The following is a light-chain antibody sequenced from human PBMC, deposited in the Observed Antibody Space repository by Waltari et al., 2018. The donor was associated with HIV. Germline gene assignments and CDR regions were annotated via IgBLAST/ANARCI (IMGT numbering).Light chain of an antibody. CDR1: SSDIGAYKY. Sequence: QSALTQPASVSGSPGQSITISCTGTSSDIGAYKYFSWYQQHPGKAPKLMIYEVNNRPSGVSDRFSGSKSGNTASLTISGLQDEDEADYYCSSYTSTTTLGVFGGGTKLTVL. V-gene: IGLV2-14*01. CDR2: EVN. CDR3: SSYTSTTTLGV. J-gene: IGLJ2*01.